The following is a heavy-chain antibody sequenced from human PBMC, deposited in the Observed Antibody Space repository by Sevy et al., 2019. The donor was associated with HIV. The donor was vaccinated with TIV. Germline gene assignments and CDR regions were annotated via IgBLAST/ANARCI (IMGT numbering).Heavy chain of an antibody. Sequence: GGSLRLSCAASGFTFSRCAMNWVRQAPGKGLEWVSDISASGGGTNYADSVKGRFTISRENSKKTLYLQMNSLRAEDTAVYYCAKGASSGWYGDFDYWGQGTLVTVSS. D-gene: IGHD6-19*01. CDR2: ISASGGGT. CDR1: GFTFSRCA. J-gene: IGHJ4*02. CDR3: AKGASSGWYGDFDY. V-gene: IGHV3-23*01.